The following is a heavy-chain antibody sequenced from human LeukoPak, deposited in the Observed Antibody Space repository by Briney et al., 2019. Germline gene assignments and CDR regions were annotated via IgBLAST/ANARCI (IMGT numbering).Heavy chain of an antibody. CDR2: ISGSGGST. CDR1: GFTFSSYA. V-gene: IGHV3-23*01. D-gene: IGHD3-22*01. CDR3: AKDSPYDSSTPLYDY. J-gene: IGHJ4*02. Sequence: PGGSLRLSCAASGFTFSSYAMSWVRQAPGKGLEWVSAISGSGGSTYCADSVKGRFTISRDNSKNTLYLQMNSLRAEDTAVYYCAKDSPYDSSTPLYDYWVQGTLVTVSS.